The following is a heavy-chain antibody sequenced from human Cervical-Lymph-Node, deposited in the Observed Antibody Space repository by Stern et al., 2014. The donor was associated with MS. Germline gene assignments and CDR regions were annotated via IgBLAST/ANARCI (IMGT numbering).Heavy chain of an antibody. D-gene: IGHD6-13*01. V-gene: IGHV1-69*01. J-gene: IGHJ4*02. CDR3: TRHQEGIAAD. CDR1: GGTFSTLA. CDR2: IIPLLGTA. Sequence: VQLVESGAEVKKPGSSVEVSCKASGGTFSTLAISWVRQAPGQGLEWMGGIIPLLGTATYAQNFQGRVTFTADESTSTAYMELRGLRSDDTAVYYCTRHQEGIAADWGQGTLVTVSS.